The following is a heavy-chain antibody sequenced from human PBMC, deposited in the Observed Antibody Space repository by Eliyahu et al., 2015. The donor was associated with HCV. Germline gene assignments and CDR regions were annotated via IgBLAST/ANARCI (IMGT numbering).Heavy chain of an antibody. V-gene: IGHV4-34*01. Sequence: QVQLQQWGAGLLKPSETLSLTCAVYGXSFSGYYWSWIRQPPGKGLEWIGEINHSGSTNYNPSLKSRVTISVDTSKNQFSLKLSSVTAADTAVYYCASPHIVVGQPGPNWFDPWGQGTLVTVSS. CDR2: INHSGST. CDR1: GXSFSGYY. J-gene: IGHJ5*02. D-gene: IGHD2-21*01. CDR3: ASPHIVVGQPGPNWFDP.